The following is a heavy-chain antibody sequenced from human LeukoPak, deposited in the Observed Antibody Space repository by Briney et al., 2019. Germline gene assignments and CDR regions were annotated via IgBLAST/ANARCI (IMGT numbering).Heavy chain of an antibody. J-gene: IGHJ4*02. CDR1: GGSISSSNYY. CDR2: IYYSGST. D-gene: IGHD3-16*01. CDR3: ARPGGGPTDY. Sequence: PSETLSLTCTVSGGSISSSNYYWGWIRQPPGKGLEWIGSIYYSGSTYYSPSLKSRVTISADTSKNQFSLKLSSVTAADTAVYYCARPGGGPTDYWGQRTLVTVSS. V-gene: IGHV4-39*01.